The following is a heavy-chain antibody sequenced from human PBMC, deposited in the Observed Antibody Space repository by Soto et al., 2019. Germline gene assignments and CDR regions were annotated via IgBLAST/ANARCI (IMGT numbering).Heavy chain of an antibody. J-gene: IGHJ6*02. CDR3: ALHPRTYDFWSGSNYYYGMDV. CDR1: GYSFTSYW. CDR2: IYPGDSDT. Sequence: GESLKISCKGSGYSFTSYWIGWVRQMPGKGLEWMGIIYPGDSDTRYSPSFQGQVTISADKSISTAYLQWSSLKASDTAMYYCALHPRTYDFWSGSNYYYGMDVWGQGTTVTVSS. V-gene: IGHV5-51*01. D-gene: IGHD3-3*01.